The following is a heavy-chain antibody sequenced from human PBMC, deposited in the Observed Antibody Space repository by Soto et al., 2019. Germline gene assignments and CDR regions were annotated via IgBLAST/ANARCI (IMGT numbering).Heavy chain of an antibody. CDR2: IIPIFGTA. CDR1: GGTFSTYA. V-gene: IGHV1-69*06. CDR3: ARGRYTYGYNY. D-gene: IGHD5-18*01. Sequence: QVQLVQSGAEVKKPGSSVKVSCKASGGTFSTYAISWVRQAPGQGLEWMGGIIPIFGTAKYAQRFQGRVTITADKFTSTVYMELSSLRSDDTAVYYCARGRYTYGYNYWGQGTLVTVSS. J-gene: IGHJ4*02.